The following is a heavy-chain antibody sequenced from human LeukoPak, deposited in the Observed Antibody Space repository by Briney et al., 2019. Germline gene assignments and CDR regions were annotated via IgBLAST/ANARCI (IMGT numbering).Heavy chain of an antibody. CDR2: LNAVNHNT. CDR1: GYTFTNYA. Sequence: ASVKVSCKASGYTFTNYAIHWVRQAPGQRFEWMGWLNAVNHNTRYSQKFQGRVTITGDTSASTIYMELSSLRSEDTAVYYCARYYFDLWGQGTLVTVSS. CDR3: ARYYFDL. V-gene: IGHV1-3*01. J-gene: IGHJ4*02.